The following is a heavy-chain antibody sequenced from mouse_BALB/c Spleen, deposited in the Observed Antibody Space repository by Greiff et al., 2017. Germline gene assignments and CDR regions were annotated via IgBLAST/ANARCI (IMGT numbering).Heavy chain of an antibody. D-gene: IGHD1-2*01. CDR3: ARHGGILRQGMDY. V-gene: IGHV5-12-1*01. J-gene: IGHJ4*01. Sequence: EVMLVESGGGLVKPGGSLKLSCAASGFAFSSYDMSWVRQTPEKRLEWVAYISSGGGSTYYPDTVKGRFTISRDNAKNTLYLQMSSLKSEDTAMYYCARHGGILRQGMDYWGQGTSVTVSS. CDR2: ISSGGGST. CDR1: GFAFSSYD.